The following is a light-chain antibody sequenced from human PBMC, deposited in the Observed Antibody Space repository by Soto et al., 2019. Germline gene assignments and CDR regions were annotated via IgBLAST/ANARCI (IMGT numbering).Light chain of an antibody. CDR2: YAS. V-gene: IGKV3-20*01. CDR3: QRYGTSFS. J-gene: IGKJ4*01. Sequence: EIVLTQSPGTLSLSPGDRATLSCRASQSVYNNYLAWYQQKPGQAPRLLIYYASARFTGIPDRFSGSGSGTDFTLTISRLEPEDFAVYYCQRYGTSFSFGGGTKVEIK. CDR1: QSVYNNY.